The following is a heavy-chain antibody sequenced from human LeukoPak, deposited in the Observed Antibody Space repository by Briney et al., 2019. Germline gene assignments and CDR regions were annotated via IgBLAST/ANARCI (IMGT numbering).Heavy chain of an antibody. CDR1: GFPFCTYW. CDR3: VRDIAPVGTVWFDP. Sequence: GGSLRLFCAASGFPFCTYWMYWVRHTPGKGLQWVSRNGGDGRQPIYADFVKGRFTISRGNAKKTLYLQMNSLRVDDTAVYYCVRDIAPVGTVWFDPWGQGTLVTVSS. J-gene: IGHJ5*02. CDR2: NGGDGRQP. V-gene: IGHV3-74*01. D-gene: IGHD6-13*01.